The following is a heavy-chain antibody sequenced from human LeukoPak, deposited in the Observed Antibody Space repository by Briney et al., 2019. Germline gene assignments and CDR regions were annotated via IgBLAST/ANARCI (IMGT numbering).Heavy chain of an antibody. Sequence: GGSLRLTCAASGFTFSGYWMRWVRQAPGKGLEWVSSISSSSSYIYYADSVKGRFTISRDNAKNSLYLQMNSLRAEDTAVYYCAREYCSSTSCYLSDYYYGMDVWGKGTTVTVSS. J-gene: IGHJ6*04. D-gene: IGHD2-2*01. CDR2: ISSSSSYI. CDR1: GFTFSGYW. CDR3: AREYCSSTSCYLSDYYYGMDV. V-gene: IGHV3-21*01.